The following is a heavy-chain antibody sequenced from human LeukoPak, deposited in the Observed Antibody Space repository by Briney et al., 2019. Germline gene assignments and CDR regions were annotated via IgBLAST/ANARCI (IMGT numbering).Heavy chain of an antibody. CDR2: IYSGGST. D-gene: IGHD3-10*02. CDR3: ARDVTGLFDYYYGMDV. V-gene: IGHV3-53*01. Sequence: GSLRLSCAASGFTVSSNYMSLVRQAPGEGLGWGSVIYSGGSTYYADSVKGRFTISRDNSKNTLYLQMNSLRAEDTAVYYCARDVTGLFDYYYGMDVWGQGTTVTVSS. CDR1: GFTVSSNY. J-gene: IGHJ6*02.